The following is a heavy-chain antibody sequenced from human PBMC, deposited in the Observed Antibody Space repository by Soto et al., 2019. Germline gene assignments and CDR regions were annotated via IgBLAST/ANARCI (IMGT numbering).Heavy chain of an antibody. J-gene: IGHJ4*02. CDR1: GGSISSSSYY. CDR3: FAAPLGKEYYFDY. CDR2: IYYSGST. Sequence: SETLSLTCTVSGGSISSSSYYWGWIRQPPGKGLEWIGSIYYSGSTYYNPSLKSRVTISVDTSKNQFSLKLSSVTAADTAVYYCFAAPLGKEYYFDYWGQGTLVTVSS. D-gene: IGHD6-25*01. V-gene: IGHV4-39*07.